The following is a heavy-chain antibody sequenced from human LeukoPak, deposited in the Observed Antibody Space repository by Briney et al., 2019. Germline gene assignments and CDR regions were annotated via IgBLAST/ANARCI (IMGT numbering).Heavy chain of an antibody. V-gene: IGHV1-18*01. D-gene: IGHD3-22*01. J-gene: IGHJ3*02. Sequence: ASVKVSCKAPGYTFTSYGISWVRLAPGQGLEWMGWISAYNGSTNDAQKLQGRVTMTTDTSTSTAYMELRSLRSDDTAVYYCARADTMIVVPYAFDIWGQGTMVTVSS. CDR3: ARADTMIVVPYAFDI. CDR2: ISAYNGST. CDR1: GYTFTSYG.